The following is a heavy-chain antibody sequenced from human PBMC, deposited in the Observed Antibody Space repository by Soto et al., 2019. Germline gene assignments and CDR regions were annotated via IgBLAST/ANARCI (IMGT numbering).Heavy chain of an antibody. J-gene: IGHJ4*02. Sequence: GGSLRLSCAASGFTFSSYAMSWVRQAPGKGLEWVSSISTGSNYIYYADSVKGRFTISRDNAKNSLYLQMNSLSVEDTAVFYCARGSEYGDYWGRGTLVTVSS. CDR1: GFTFSSYA. V-gene: IGHV3-21*01. D-gene: IGHD4-17*01. CDR3: ARGSEYGDY. CDR2: ISTGSNYI.